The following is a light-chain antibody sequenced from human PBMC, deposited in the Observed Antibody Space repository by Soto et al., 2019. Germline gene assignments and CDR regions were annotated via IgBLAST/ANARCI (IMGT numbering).Light chain of an antibody. CDR1: SSDVGGYNY. V-gene: IGLV2-11*01. CDR3: CSYAGSYTYV. CDR2: DVS. Sequence: QSVLTQPRSVSGSPGQSVTISCTGTSSDVGGYNYVSWCQQHPGKAPKLMIYDVSKRPSGVPDRFSGSKFGNTASLTISGLQAEDEANYYCCSYAGSYTYVFGTGTKVTVL. J-gene: IGLJ1*01.